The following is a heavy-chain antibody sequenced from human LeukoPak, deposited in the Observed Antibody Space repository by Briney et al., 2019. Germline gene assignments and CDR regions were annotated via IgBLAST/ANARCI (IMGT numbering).Heavy chain of an antibody. V-gene: IGHV1-2*02. CDR2: INPNSGDT. D-gene: IGHD2-2*01. CDR1: GYTFTDYY. CDR3: ARANFLYCSSTTCLFDY. J-gene: IGHJ4*02. Sequence: GASVKVSCKASGYTFTDYYLHWVRQAPGQGFEWMGWINPNSGDTNYAQKLQGRVTMTRDTSISTAHMEMSRLRSEDTAVYYCARANFLYCSSTTCLFDYWGQGTLVTVSS.